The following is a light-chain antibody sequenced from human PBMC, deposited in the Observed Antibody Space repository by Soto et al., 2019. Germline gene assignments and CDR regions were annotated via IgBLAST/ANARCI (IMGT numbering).Light chain of an antibody. CDR1: SSNIGADYD. CDR3: AAWDDSLNGYV. CDR2: DYS. J-gene: IGLJ1*01. V-gene: IGLV1-40*01. Sequence: QSVLTQPPSVSGAPGQRVTISCSGTSSNIGADYDVHWYQQLPGTAPKLLIFDYSIRPSGVPDRFSASKSGTSASLAITGLQAEDEADYYCAAWDDSLNGYVFGTGTKVTVL.